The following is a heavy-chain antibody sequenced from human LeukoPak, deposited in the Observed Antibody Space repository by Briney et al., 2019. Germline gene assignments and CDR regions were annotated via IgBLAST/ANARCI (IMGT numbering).Heavy chain of an antibody. D-gene: IGHD2/OR15-2a*01. V-gene: IGHV3-74*01. CDR1: GFAFSNYW. Sequence: PGGSLRLSCEASGFAFSNYWMNWVRQTPGKELVWVSRINADGSDTTYADSVKGRFTVSRDNAKNMVFLQMNDLRAEDTAVYYCATQNLLDYWSQGSLVTVSS. CDR2: INADGSDT. J-gene: IGHJ4*02. CDR3: ATQNLLDY.